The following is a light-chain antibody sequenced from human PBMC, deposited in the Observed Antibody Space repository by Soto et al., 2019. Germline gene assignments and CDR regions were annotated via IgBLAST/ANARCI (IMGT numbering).Light chain of an antibody. CDR3: QQYGSSPWT. CDR1: QSVSSSY. CDR2: GAS. Sequence: EIVFTQSPGTLSLSPGDRATLSCRASQSVSSSYLAWYQQKPGQAPRLLIYGASSRDTGIPDMFSGSGAGTEFTLTISRLEPEDFAVYYCQQYGSSPWTFGQGTKVDIK. J-gene: IGKJ1*01. V-gene: IGKV3-20*01.